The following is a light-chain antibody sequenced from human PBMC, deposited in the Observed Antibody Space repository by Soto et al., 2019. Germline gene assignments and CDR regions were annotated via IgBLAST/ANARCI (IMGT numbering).Light chain of an antibody. CDR1: QGISSY. Sequence: IQLTQSPSSLSASVGDRCTITFRASQGISSYLAWYQQKPGKAPKLLIYAASTLQSGVPSRFSGSGSGTEFTLTISSLQPDDFATYYCQQYNSYSRTFGQGTKVDI. CDR3: QQYNSYSRT. J-gene: IGKJ1*01. V-gene: IGKV1-9*01. CDR2: AAS.